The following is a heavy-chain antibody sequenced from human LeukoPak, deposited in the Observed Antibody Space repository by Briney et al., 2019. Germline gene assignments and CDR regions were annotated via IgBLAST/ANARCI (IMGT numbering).Heavy chain of an antibody. CDR1: GGSISSSSYY. V-gene: IGHV4-39*01. CDR2: IFYSGST. D-gene: IGHD6-13*01. J-gene: IGHJ4*02. CDR3: ARYGSSWYYFRY. Sequence: SETLSLTCTVSGGSISSSSYYWGWIRQPPGKGLEWIGNIFYSGSTYYNPSLKSRVTISVDTSKNQFSLKLSSVTAADTAVYYCARYGSSWYYFRYWGQGTLVTVSS.